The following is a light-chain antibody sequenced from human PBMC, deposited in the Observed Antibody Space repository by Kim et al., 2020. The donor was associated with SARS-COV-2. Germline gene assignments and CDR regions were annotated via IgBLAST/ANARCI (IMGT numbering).Light chain of an antibody. Sequence: QSVLTQPPSVSGSPGQSVTISCTGTSGDVGYYNRVSWYQQPPGTAPKLMISGVSDRPSGVPDRFSGSKSGNTASLTISGLQAEDEADYYCSSYTSSSTYVFGTGTKVTVL. CDR1: SGDVGYYNR. J-gene: IGLJ1*01. CDR3: SSYTSSSTYV. V-gene: IGLV2-18*02. CDR2: GVS.